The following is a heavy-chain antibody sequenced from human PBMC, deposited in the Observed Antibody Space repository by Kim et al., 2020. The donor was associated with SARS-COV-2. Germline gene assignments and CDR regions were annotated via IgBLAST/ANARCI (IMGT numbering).Heavy chain of an antibody. CDR1: GGSISSSSYY. CDR2: IYYSGST. CDR3: ARHEDSSAYYFDY. J-gene: IGHJ4*02. Sequence: SETLSLTCTVSGGSISSSSYYWGWIRQPPGKGLEWIGSIYYSGSTYYNPSLKSRVTTSVDTSKNQFSLKLSSVTAADTAVYYCARHEDSSAYYFDYWGQGTLVTVSS. V-gene: IGHV4-39*01. D-gene: IGHD6-19*01.